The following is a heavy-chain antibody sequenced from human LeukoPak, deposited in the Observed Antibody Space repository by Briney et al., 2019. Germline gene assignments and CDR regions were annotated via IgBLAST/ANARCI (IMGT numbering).Heavy chain of an antibody. V-gene: IGHV4-59*12. D-gene: IGHD6-19*01. CDR2: IYYSGST. CDR1: GGSISSYY. CDR3: ARETEKQWQY. Sequence: SETLSLTCTVSGGSISSYYWSWIRQPPGKGLEWIGYIYYSGSTNYNPSLKSRVTISVDTSKNQFSLKLSSVAAADTAVYYCARETEKQWQYWGQGTMATVSS. J-gene: IGHJ3*01.